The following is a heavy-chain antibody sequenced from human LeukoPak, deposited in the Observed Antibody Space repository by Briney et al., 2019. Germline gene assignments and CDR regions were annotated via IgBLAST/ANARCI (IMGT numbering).Heavy chain of an antibody. V-gene: IGHV1-18*01. CDR1: GHTFTSYG. CDR3: ARLKSCTSCKRGPYYYYGMDV. CDR2: ISAYNGNT. J-gene: IGHJ6*02. D-gene: IGHD2-2*01. Sequence: ASVKVSCKASGHTFTSYGISWVRQAPGQGLEWMGWISAYNGNTNYAQKLQGRVTMTTDTSTSTAYMELRSLRSDDTAVYYCARLKSCTSCKRGPYYYYGMDVWGQGTTVTVSS.